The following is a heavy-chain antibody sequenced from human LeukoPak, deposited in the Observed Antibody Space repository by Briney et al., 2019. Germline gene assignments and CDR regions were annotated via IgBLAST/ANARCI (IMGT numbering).Heavy chain of an antibody. CDR1: GCTFSSYA. CDR3: ASGRRIIGQYYYYYYMDV. J-gene: IGHJ6*03. Sequence: SVTVSCKASGCTFSSYAISWVRQAPGQGLEWMGGVIPIFGTANYAQKFQGRVTITTDESTSTAYMELSSLRSEDTAVYYCASGRRIIGQYYYYYYMDVWGKGTTVTVSS. V-gene: IGHV1-69*05. CDR2: VIPIFGTA. D-gene: IGHD2-15*01.